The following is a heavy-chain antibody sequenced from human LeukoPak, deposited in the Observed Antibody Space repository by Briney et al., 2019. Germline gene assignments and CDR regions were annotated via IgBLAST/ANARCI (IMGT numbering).Heavy chain of an antibody. Sequence: GGSLRLSCAASGFTFSSSGMHWVRQAPGKGLEGVAFMSYDGSNRYYADSVKGRFTISRDNSKNTLYVHMNRVRAGDTAVYYCAKESRGSYSDYWGQGTLVTVSS. CDR1: GFTFSSSG. CDR2: MSYDGSNR. CDR3: AKESRGSYSDY. J-gene: IGHJ4*02. V-gene: IGHV3-30*02. D-gene: IGHD5-12*01.